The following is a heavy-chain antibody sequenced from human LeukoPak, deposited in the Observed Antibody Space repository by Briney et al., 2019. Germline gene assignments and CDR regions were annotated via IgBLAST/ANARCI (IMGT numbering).Heavy chain of an antibody. D-gene: IGHD3-10*01. CDR2: IYYSGST. CDR1: GGSISSYY. Sequence: PSETLSLTCTVSGGSISSYYWSWIRQPPGKGLEWIGYIYYSGSTNYNPSPKSRVTISVDTSKNQFSLKLSSVTAADTAVYYCARLVWFHPLEAAAQYYFDYWGQGTLVTVSS. CDR3: ARLVWFHPLEAAAQYYFDY. V-gene: IGHV4-59*08. J-gene: IGHJ4*02.